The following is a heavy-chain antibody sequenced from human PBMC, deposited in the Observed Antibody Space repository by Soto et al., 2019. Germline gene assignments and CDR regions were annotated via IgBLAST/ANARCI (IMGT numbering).Heavy chain of an antibody. D-gene: IGHD5-18*01. Sequence: SETLSLTCTVSGGSISSYYWSWIRQPPGKGLDWIGYIYYSGSTNYNPSLKSRVTISVDTSKNQFSLKLSSVTAADTAVYYCARIAGYSYGYIYYYHYGMDVWGQGTTVTVSS. CDR2: IYYSGST. CDR3: ARIAGYSYGYIYYYHYGMDV. CDR1: GGSISSYY. V-gene: IGHV4-59*01. J-gene: IGHJ6*02.